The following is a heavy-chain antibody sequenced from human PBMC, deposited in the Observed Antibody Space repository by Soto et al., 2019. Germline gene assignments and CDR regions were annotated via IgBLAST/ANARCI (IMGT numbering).Heavy chain of an antibody. Sequence: GGSLRLSCAASGFTFSSYAMSWVRQAPGKGLEWVSAISGSGGSTYYADSVKGRFTISRDNSKNTLYLQMNSLRAEDTAVYYCAGVLRFLEWFGMDVWGQGTTVTVSS. CDR1: GFTFSSYA. D-gene: IGHD3-3*01. J-gene: IGHJ6*02. CDR2: ISGSGGST. V-gene: IGHV3-23*01. CDR3: AGVLRFLEWFGMDV.